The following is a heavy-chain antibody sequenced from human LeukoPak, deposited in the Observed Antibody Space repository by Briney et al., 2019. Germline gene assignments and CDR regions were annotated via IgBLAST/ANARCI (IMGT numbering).Heavy chain of an antibody. CDR2: INPSGGST. J-gene: IGHJ5*02. D-gene: IGHD2-2*01. Sequence: ASVKVSCKASGYTFTSYHMHWVRPTPGQRLEWMGIINPSGGSTSYAQKFQGRVTMTRDMSTSTVYMELSSLRSEDTAVYYCAREDIVVVPAGGVDHWGQGTLVTVSS. V-gene: IGHV1-46*01. CDR3: AREDIVVVPAGGVDH. CDR1: GYTFTSYH.